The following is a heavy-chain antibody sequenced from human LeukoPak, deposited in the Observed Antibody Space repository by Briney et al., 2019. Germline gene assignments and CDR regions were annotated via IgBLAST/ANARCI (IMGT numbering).Heavy chain of an antibody. Sequence: SETLSLTCTVSGGSISSYYWSWIRQPPGKGLEWIGYIYYSGSTNYNPSLKSRVTISVDTSKNQFSLKLSSVTAADTAVYYCARTNSSGWYMYYFDYWGQGTQVTVSS. CDR3: ARTNSSGWYMYYFDY. CDR1: GGSISSYY. CDR2: IYYSGST. J-gene: IGHJ4*02. D-gene: IGHD6-19*01. V-gene: IGHV4-59*01.